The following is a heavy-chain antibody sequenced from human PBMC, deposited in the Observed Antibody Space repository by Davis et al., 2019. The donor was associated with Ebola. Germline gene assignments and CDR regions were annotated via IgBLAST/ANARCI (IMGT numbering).Heavy chain of an antibody. V-gene: IGHV3-21*05. CDR1: GFVFSSYV. J-gene: IGHJ4*02. Sequence: GGSLRLSCAASGFVFSSYVMSWVRQAPGKGLEWISYISSVGDYTNYADSVKGRFAISRDNAKNSLYLQMNSLRAEDTAIYYCARDMPSVGATSYWGQGTLVTVSS. D-gene: IGHD1-26*01. CDR3: ARDMPSVGATSY. CDR2: ISSVGDYT.